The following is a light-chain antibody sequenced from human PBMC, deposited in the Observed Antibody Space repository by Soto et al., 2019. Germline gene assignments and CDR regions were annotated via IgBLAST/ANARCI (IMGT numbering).Light chain of an antibody. CDR1: RTIEAW. V-gene: IGKV1-5*01. CDR3: QRCGTYWA. J-gene: IGKJ1*01. Sequence: DIQMTQSPSTLSASLGDRVTITCRASRTIEAWLAWYQQKPGQAPRLLIYDASTLETGVPSRFSGGGSGTEFSLTINSLQPDDNATYFCQRCGTYWAFGRGTKVEVE. CDR2: DAS.